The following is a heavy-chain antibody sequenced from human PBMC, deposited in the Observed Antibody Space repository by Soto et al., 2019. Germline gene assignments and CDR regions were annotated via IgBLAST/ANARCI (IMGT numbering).Heavy chain of an antibody. Sequence: PSETLSLTCTVSGGSISSSSYYWGWIRQPPGKGLEWIGSIYYSGSTYYNPSLKSRVTISVDTSKNQFSLKLSSVTAADTAVYYCARHEFAVGWYQYYYYGMDVWGQGTTVTVPS. CDR2: IYYSGST. D-gene: IGHD6-19*01. V-gene: IGHV4-39*01. CDR1: GGSISSSSYY. J-gene: IGHJ6*02. CDR3: ARHEFAVGWYQYYYYGMDV.